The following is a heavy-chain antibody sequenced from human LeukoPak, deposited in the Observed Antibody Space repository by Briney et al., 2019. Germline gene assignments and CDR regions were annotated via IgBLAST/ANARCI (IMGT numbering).Heavy chain of an antibody. D-gene: IGHD6-13*01. CDR1: GFTFSGYE. CDR3: ARESDGSSWYRYFDY. V-gene: IGHV3-48*03. CDR2: ISSSGSTI. Sequence: GGSLRLSCAASGFTFSGYEMNWVRQAPGKGLEWASYISSSGSTIYYADSVKGRFTISRDNAKNSLYLQMNSLRAEDTAVYYCARESDGSSWYRYFDYWGQGTLVTVSS. J-gene: IGHJ4*02.